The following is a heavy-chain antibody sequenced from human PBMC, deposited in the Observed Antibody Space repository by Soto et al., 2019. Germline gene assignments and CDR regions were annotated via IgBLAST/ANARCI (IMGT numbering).Heavy chain of an antibody. Sequence: QVHLVQSGAEVKKPGASVKVSCKGSGYAFTTYGITWVRQAPGQGLEWMGWISAHNGNTNYVQKLQGRVTVTRDTSTSTAYMELRSLRSDDTAVYYCARGRYADYWGQGALVTVSS. CDR3: ARGRYADY. D-gene: IGHD1-1*01. J-gene: IGHJ4*02. V-gene: IGHV1-18*01. CDR2: ISAHNGNT. CDR1: GYAFTTYG.